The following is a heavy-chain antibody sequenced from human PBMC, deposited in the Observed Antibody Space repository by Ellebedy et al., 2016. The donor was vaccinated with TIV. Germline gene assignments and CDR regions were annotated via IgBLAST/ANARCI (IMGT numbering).Heavy chain of an antibody. CDR1: GFTFSTYA. CDR2: ISGSGTNT. D-gene: IGHD2-2*01. V-gene: IGHV3-23*01. J-gene: IGHJ3*02. Sequence: GGSLRLXCAVSGFTFSTYAMSWVRQAPGKGLEWVSSISGSGTNTYYADFVKGRFTISRDNSKNTLYLQMNSLRAEDTAVYYCASLNIVVAPVTSAQGAFDIWGQGTMVTASS. CDR3: ASLNIVVAPVTSAQGAFDI.